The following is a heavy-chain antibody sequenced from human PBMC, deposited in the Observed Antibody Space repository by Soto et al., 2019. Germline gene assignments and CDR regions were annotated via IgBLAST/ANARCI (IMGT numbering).Heavy chain of an antibody. CDR2: INHSGST. Sequence: QVQLQQWGAGLLKPSVTLSLTCAVYGGSFSGYYWSWIRQPPGKGLEWIGEINHSGSTNYNPSLKSRVTISVDTSKNQFSLKLSSVTAADTAVYYCARPPYYYYGMDVWGQGTTVTVSS. V-gene: IGHV4-34*01. CDR1: GGSFSGYY. CDR3: ARPPYYYYGMDV. J-gene: IGHJ6*02.